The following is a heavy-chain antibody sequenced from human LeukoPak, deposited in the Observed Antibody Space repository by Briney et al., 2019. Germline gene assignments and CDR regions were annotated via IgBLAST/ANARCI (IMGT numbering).Heavy chain of an antibody. CDR1: GFTFSSYA. J-gene: IGHJ3*02. D-gene: IGHD3-10*01. CDR3: AKDHDYYASGPI. V-gene: IGHV3-23*01. Sequence: HPGGSLRLSCAASGFTFSSYAMSWVRQAPGKGLEWVSAISGSGGSTYCADSVKGRFTISRDNSKDTLYLQMNSLRAEDTALYYCAKDHDYYASGPIWGQGTMVTVSS. CDR2: ISGSGGST.